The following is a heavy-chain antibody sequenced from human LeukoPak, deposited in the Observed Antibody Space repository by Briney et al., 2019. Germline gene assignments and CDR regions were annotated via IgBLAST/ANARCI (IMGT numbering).Heavy chain of an antibody. CDR2: NSGSGGST. D-gene: IGHD5-12*01. CDR1: GFTFSSYA. Sequence: PGGSLRLSCAASGFTFSSYAMSWVRQAPGRGLEWVSDNSGSGGSTYYADSVKGRLTISRDNSKNTLYLQMNSLRAEDTAVYYCAKYYVVATIRAYFDYWGQGTLVTVSS. CDR3: AKYYVVATIRAYFDY. V-gene: IGHV3-23*01. J-gene: IGHJ4*02.